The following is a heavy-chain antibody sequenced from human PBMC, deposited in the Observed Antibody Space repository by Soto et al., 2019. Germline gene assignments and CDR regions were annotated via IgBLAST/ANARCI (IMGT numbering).Heavy chain of an antibody. CDR2: IKQDESEK. Sequence: EVQLVESGGGLVQPGGSLRISCKGSESSFSSNGLSWVRQAPGKGLEWVASIKQDESEKYYVDSVKGRFTISRDNVDDSVFLHMNSLSAEDTAVYFCVRDVGFDYVNWGQGTLVTVSS. CDR1: ESSFSSNG. CDR3: VRDVGFDYVN. D-gene: IGHD3-16*01. J-gene: IGHJ4*02. V-gene: IGHV3-7*01.